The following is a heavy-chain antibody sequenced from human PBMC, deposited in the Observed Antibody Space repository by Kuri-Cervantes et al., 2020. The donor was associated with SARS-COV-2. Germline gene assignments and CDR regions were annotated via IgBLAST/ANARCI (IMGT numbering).Heavy chain of an antibody. CDR1: GYTFTSYY. J-gene: IGHJ4*02. V-gene: IGHV1-69*13. D-gene: IGHD3-22*01. CDR3: ARAGYDSSGYYFDY. CDR2: IIPIFGTA. Sequence: SVKVSCKASGYTFTSYYMHWVRQAPGQGLEWMGGIIPIFGTANYAQKFQGRVTITADESTSTAYMELSSLRSEDTAVYYCARAGYDSSGYYFDYWGQGTLVTVSS.